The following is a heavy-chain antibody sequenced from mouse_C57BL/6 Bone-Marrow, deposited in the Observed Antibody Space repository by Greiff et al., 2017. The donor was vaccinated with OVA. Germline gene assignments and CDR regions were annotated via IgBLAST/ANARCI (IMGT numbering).Heavy chain of an antibody. J-gene: IGHJ1*03. CDR2: IYPRSGNT. CDR3: ERSVYLGWYFDV. CDR1: GYTFTSSG. Sequence: QVQLQQSGAELARPGASVKLSCKASGYTFTSSGISWVKQRTGQGLEWIGEIYPRSGNTYYNEKFKGKATLTADKSSSTAYMELRSLTSEDSAVYFCERSVYLGWYFDVGGTGTTVTVSS. V-gene: IGHV1-81*01. D-gene: IGHD5-5*01.